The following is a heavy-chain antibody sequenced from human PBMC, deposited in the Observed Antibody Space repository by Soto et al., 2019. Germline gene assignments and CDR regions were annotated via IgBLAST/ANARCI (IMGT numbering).Heavy chain of an antibody. CDR1: GFTFSSYW. D-gene: IGHD2-2*01. CDR3: ARIPDAMPYYYYYMDV. V-gene: IGHV3-7*01. Sequence: GGSLRLSCAASGFTFSSYWMSWVRQAPGKGLEWVANIKQDGSEKYYVDSVKGRFTISRDNAKNSLYLQMNSLRAEDTAVYYCARIPDAMPYYYYYMDVWGKGTTVTVSS. CDR2: IKQDGSEK. J-gene: IGHJ6*03.